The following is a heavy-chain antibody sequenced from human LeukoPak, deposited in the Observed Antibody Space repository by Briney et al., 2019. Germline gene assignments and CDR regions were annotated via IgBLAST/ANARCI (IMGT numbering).Heavy chain of an antibody. CDR3: ARTTNWGSEAGAWYDP. V-gene: IGHV1-69*13. J-gene: IGHJ5*02. D-gene: IGHD7-27*01. CDR2: IIPIFGTA. CDR1: GGTFSSYA. Sequence: SVKVSCTASGGTFSSYAISWVRQAPGQGLEWMGGIIPIFGTANYAQKFQGRVTITADESTSTAYMELSSLRSEDTAVYYCARTTNWGSEAGAWYDPWGQGTLVTVSS.